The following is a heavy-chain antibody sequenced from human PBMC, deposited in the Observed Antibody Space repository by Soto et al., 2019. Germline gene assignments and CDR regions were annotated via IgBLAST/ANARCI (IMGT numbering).Heavy chain of an antibody. CDR2: IIPFFGTP. J-gene: IGHJ4*02. D-gene: IGHD2-21*02. CDR3: AREVVTETTLGYFDF. V-gene: IGHV1-69*01. Sequence: QVPLVQSGAEVKKSGSSVRVSCTASGGTFTNDAISWVRQAPGQGLEWLGRIIPFFGTPDYSQSFQGRLTTTADESTGTAYMDLRSLRSDDTAVYYCAREVVTETTLGYFDFWGQGTLVTVSS. CDR1: GGTFTNDA.